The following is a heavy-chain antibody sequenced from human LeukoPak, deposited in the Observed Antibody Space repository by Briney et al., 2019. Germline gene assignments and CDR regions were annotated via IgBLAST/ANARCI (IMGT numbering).Heavy chain of an antibody. J-gene: IGHJ4*02. D-gene: IGHD2-15*01. CDR1: GGSISSYY. V-gene: IGHV4-59*01. CDR3: ARRYCSGGSSPFDY. Sequence: SETLSLTCTVSGGSISSYYWSWIRQPPGKGLEWIGYIYYSGSTNYNPSLKSRVTISVETSKNQFSLKLSSVTAADTAVYYCARRYCSGGSSPFDYWGQGTLVTVSS. CDR2: IYYSGST.